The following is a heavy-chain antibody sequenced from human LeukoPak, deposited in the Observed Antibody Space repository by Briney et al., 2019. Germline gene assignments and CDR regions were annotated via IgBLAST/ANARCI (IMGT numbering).Heavy chain of an antibody. CDR1: GYTFTGYY. CDR2: NNPNSGGT. CDR3: ARVRVGEDLDY. V-gene: IGHV1-2*02. D-gene: IGHD3-16*01. Sequence: ASVKVSCKASGYTFTGYYMHWVRQAPGQGLEWMGWNNPNSGGTNYAQKFQGRVTMTRDASISAAYMELSRLTSDDTAVYYCARVRVGEDLDYWGQGTLVTVSS. J-gene: IGHJ4*02.